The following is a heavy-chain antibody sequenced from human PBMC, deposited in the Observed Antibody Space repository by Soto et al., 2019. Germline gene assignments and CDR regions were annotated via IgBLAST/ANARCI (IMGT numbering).Heavy chain of an antibody. Sequence: PGGSLRLSCAASGFTFSSYWMSWVRQAPGKGLEWVANIKQDGSEKYYVDSVKGRFTISRDNAKNSLYLQMNSLRAEDTAVYYCARDRIAAAGRREYCMDVWGKGTTGTVSS. V-gene: IGHV3-7*03. CDR1: GFTFSSYW. D-gene: IGHD6-13*01. CDR2: IKQDGSEK. CDR3: ARDRIAAAGRREYCMDV. J-gene: IGHJ6*04.